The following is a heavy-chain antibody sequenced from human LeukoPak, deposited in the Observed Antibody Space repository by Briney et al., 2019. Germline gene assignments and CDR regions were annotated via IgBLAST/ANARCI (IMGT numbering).Heavy chain of an antibody. V-gene: IGHV4-61*02. Sequence: SETLSLTCTVSGYSISSGYYWSWIRQPAGKGLEWIGRIYTSGSTNYNPSLKSRVTISVDTSKSQFSLKLSSVTAADTAVYYCARVWYSSSWYGGHWFDPWGQGTLVTVSS. CDR3: ARVWYSSSWYGGHWFDP. CDR2: IYTSGST. D-gene: IGHD6-13*01. J-gene: IGHJ5*02. CDR1: GYSISSGYY.